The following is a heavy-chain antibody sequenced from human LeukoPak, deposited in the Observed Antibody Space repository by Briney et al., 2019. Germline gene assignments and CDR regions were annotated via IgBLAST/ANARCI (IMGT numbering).Heavy chain of an antibody. CDR1: GFIFRSYS. CDR2: ISSSSSYI. D-gene: IGHD1-26*01. J-gene: IGHJ4*02. Sequence: PGGSLRLSCAASGFIFRSYSMNWVRQAPGKGLEWVSSISSSSSYIYYADSVKGRFTISRDNAKNSLYLQMNSLRAEDTAVYYCARDFLLGATLDYWGQGTLVTVSS. V-gene: IGHV3-21*01. CDR3: ARDFLLGATLDY.